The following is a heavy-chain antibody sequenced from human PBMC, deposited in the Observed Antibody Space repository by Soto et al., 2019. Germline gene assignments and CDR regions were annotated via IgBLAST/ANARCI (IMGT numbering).Heavy chain of an antibody. CDR1: GFTFSTQA. J-gene: IGHJ4*02. D-gene: IGHD6-19*01. CDR2: LISSGESP. Sequence: PGGSLSLSCSASGFTFSTQAMAWVRQALGKGLEWVSALISSGESPDYADSVKGRFTISRDNSKNTLYLQMNSLRADDTAVYYCAKDLHGSGWSFDQWGQGTVVTVSS. CDR3: AKDLHGSGWSFDQ. V-gene: IGHV3-23*01.